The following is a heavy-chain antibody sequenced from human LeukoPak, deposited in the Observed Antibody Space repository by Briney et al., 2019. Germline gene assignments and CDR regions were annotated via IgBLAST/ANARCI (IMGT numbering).Heavy chain of an antibody. V-gene: IGHV3-11*01. CDR3: ARANNWNYPYYFDY. J-gene: IGHJ4*02. CDR1: GFTFSSYA. CDR2: ISSSATTV. Sequence: GGSLRLSCVASGFTFSSYAMSWIRQAPGKGLEWISYISSSATTVYYADSVKGRFTISRDNAENSLYLQMNSLRAEDTAVYYCARANNWNYPYYFDYWGQGTLVTVSS. D-gene: IGHD1-7*01.